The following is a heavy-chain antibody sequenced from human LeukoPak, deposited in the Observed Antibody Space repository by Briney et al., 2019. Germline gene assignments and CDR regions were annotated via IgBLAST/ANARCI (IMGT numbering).Heavy chain of an antibody. J-gene: IGHJ6*03. Sequence: SETLSLTCTVSGYSISSGYYWGWIHQPPGKGLEWIGSIYYSGSTYYNPSLKSRVTISVDTSKNQFSLKLSSVTAADTAVYYCARDTVASNYYYYYYMDVWGKGTTVTVSS. CDR3: ARDTVASNYYYYYYMDV. D-gene: IGHD4-11*01. CDR1: GYSISSGYY. CDR2: IYYSGST. V-gene: IGHV4-38-2*02.